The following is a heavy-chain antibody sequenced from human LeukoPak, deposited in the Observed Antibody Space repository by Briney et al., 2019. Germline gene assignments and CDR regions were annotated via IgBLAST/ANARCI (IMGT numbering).Heavy chain of an antibody. Sequence: ASVKVSCKASGYTFTSYGISWVRQAPGQGLEWMGWISAYNGNTNYAQKLQGRVTMTTDTSTSTAYMELRSLRSDDTAVYYCANWGAGWWLRLETYYYYGMDVWGQGTTVTVSS. D-gene: IGHD5-12*01. V-gene: IGHV1-18*01. CDR2: ISAYNGNT. CDR3: ANWGAGWWLRLETYYYYGMDV. J-gene: IGHJ6*02. CDR1: GYTFTSYG.